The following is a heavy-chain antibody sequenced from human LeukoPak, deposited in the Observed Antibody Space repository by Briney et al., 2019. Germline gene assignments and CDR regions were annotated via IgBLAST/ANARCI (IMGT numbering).Heavy chain of an antibody. CDR1: GFTFSTYS. J-gene: IGHJ6*02. CDR2: ISNSSSAI. V-gene: IGHV3-48*04. Sequence: GGSLRLSCAASGFTFSTYSMNWVRQAPGKGLEWVSYISNSSSAIYYADSVKGRFTISRDNAKNSLYLQMNSLRAEDTAVYYCARVREGSSSQYYYYYYGMDVWGQGTTVTVSS. D-gene: IGHD6-13*01. CDR3: ARVREGSSSQYYYYYYGMDV.